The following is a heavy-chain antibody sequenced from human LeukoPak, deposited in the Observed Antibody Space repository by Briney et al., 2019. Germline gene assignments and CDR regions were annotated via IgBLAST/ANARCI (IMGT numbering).Heavy chain of an antibody. D-gene: IGHD5/OR15-5a*01. CDR3: ARRNFVYDALDI. CDR1: GYSFTSYW. Sequence: GESLKISCKGSGYSFTSYWISWVRQMPGKGLEWMGRIDPSDSYTNYSPSFQGHVTISAGKSISTAYLQWSSLKASDTAMYYCARRNFVYDALDIWGQGTMVTVSS. CDR2: IDPSDSYT. J-gene: IGHJ3*02. V-gene: IGHV5-10-1*01.